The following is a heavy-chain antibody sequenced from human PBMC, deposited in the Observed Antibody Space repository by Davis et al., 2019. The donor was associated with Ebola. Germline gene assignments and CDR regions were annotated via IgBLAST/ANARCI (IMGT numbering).Heavy chain of an antibody. V-gene: IGHV3-30-3*01. Sequence: PGGSLRLSCAASGFTFSSYAMHWVRQAPGKGLEWVAVISYDGSNKYYADSVKGRFTISRDNSKNTLYLQMNSLRAEDTAVYYCASLSPRYSDTTGGDYWGQGTLVTVSS. CDR2: ISYDGSNK. J-gene: IGHJ4*02. CDR1: GFTFSSYA. CDR3: ASLSPRYSDTTGGDY. D-gene: IGHD5-12*01.